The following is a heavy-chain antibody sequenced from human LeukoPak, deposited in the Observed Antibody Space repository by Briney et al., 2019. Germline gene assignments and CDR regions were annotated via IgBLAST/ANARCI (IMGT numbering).Heavy chain of an antibody. V-gene: IGHV4-38-2*02. CDR2: IYHSGST. CDR1: GYSITSGYF. D-gene: IGHD6-13*01. J-gene: IGHJ4*02. CDR3: VTSSSWYSRGPAWDY. Sequence: TSETLSLTCSVSGYSITSGYFWGWIRQPPGKGLEWIGSIYHSGSTYYNPSLKSRVTISLDTSKNQFSLKLSSVTAADTAVYYCVTSSSWYSRGPAWDYWGQGTLVTVSS.